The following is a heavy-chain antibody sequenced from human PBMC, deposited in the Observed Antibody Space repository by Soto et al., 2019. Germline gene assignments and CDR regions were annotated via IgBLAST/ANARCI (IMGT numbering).Heavy chain of an antibody. V-gene: IGHV6-1*01. J-gene: IGHJ4*02. Sequence: SHTLSLTCAISGNSVSSNSASWIWIRQSPSRGFEWLGRTYYRSKWYNDYAVSVKSRITINPDTSKNQFSLQLNSVTPDDTAGEDCRRENMSDLSDFWGRGSTVIGSS. D-gene: IGHD2-21*02. CDR3: RRENMSDLSDF. CDR2: TYYRSKWYN. CDR1: GNSVSSNSAS.